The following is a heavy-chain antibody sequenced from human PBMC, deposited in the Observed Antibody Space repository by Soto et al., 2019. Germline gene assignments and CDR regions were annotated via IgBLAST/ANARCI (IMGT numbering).Heavy chain of an antibody. CDR1: GYTFTSYA. D-gene: IGHD2-15*01. J-gene: IGHJ6*02. V-gene: IGHV1-3*01. Sequence: ASVKVSCKASGYTFTSYAMHWVRQAPGQRLEWMGWINAGNGNTKYSQKFQGRVTITRDTSASTAYMELSSLRSEDTAVYYCARGGYCSGGSCPEYYGTDVWGQGTTVTVSS. CDR2: INAGNGNT. CDR3: ARGGYCSGGSCPEYYGTDV.